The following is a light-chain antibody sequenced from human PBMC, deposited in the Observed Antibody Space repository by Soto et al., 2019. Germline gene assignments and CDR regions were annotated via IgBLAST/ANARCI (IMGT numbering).Light chain of an antibody. CDR3: QQIKSYPIT. Sequence: DIQLTQSQSFLSASLGDRFTITCRASQATSNYLAWYQQKPGKAPKLLIYAASTLQSGVPSRFSGSGSGTEFTLTISSLQPEDSAIYCCQQIKSYPITFGQGRLLE. CDR2: AAS. V-gene: IGKV1-9*01. CDR1: QATSNY. J-gene: IGKJ5*01.